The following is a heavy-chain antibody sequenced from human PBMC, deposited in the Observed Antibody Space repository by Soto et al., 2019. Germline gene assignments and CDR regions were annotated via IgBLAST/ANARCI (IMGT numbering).Heavy chain of an antibody. Sequence: GASVKVSCKVSGYTLTELSMHWVRQAPGKGLEWMGGFDPEDGETIYAQKFQGRVTMTEDTSTDTAYMELSSLRSEDTAVYYCATGYLHYYGSGSYSYYNYMDVWGKGTTVTVSS. CDR2: FDPEDGET. CDR3: ATGYLHYYGSGSYSYYNYMDV. D-gene: IGHD3-10*01. V-gene: IGHV1-24*01. CDR1: GYTLTELS. J-gene: IGHJ6*03.